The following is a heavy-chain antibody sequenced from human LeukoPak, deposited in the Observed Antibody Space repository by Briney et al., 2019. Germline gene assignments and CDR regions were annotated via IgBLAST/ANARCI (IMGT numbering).Heavy chain of an antibody. J-gene: IGHJ3*02. V-gene: IGHV3-7*03. CDR2: IKQDGSEK. D-gene: IGHD2-2*01. CDR3: ARVRAPAALDAFDI. CDR1: GFSFSSYA. Sequence: GGSLRLSCAASGFSFSSYAMSWVRQAPGKGLEWVANIKQDGSEKYYVDSVKGRFTISRDNAKNSLYLQMNSLRAEDTAVYYCARVRAPAALDAFDIWGQGTMVTVSS.